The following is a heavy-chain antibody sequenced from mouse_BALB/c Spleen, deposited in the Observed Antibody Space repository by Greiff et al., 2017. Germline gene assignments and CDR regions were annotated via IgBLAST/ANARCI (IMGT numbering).Heavy chain of an antibody. CDR1: GYSITSGYY. CDR2: ISYDGSN. V-gene: IGHV3-6*02. J-gene: IGHJ4*01. CDR3: ARLLRGWYYAMDY. D-gene: IGHD1-1*01. Sequence: EVQLQQSGPGLVKPSQSLSLTCSVTGYSITSGYYWNWIRQFPGNKLEWMGYISYDGSNNYNPSLKNRISITRDTSKNQFFLKLNSVTTEDTATYYCARLLRGWYYAMDYWGQGTSVTVSS.